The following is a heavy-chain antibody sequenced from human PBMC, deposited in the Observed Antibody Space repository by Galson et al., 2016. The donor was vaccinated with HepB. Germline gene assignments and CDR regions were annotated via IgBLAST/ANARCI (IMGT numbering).Heavy chain of an antibody. Sequence: TLSLTCAISGGFVDRGGYSWSWIRQPPGKGLEWLGYIYHSGRTYYNPSPKSRVTISADRSKNQFSLKLTSVTAADTAVYFCARGGGRLYDSTGHHPPPADWGRGTLVTVSS. CDR2: IYHSGRT. V-gene: IGHV4-30-2*01. CDR3: ARGGGRLYDSTGHHPPPAD. CDR1: GGFVDRGGYS. D-gene: IGHD2-8*02. J-gene: IGHJ4*02.